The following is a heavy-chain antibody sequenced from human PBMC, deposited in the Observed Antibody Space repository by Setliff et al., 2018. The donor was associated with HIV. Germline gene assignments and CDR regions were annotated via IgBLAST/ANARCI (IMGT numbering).Heavy chain of an antibody. CDR3: ARVGPCYYGSGDVFDI. CDR2: IYYSGST. CDR1: GGSITSSSYF. Sequence: PSETLSLTCTVSGGSITSSSYFWGWIRQPPGKGLEWIGSIYYSGSTYYNPSLKSRVTISVDTSKNQFSLKLRSVTAADTAVYYCARVGPCYYGSGDVFDIWGQGTMVTVSS. D-gene: IGHD3-10*01. J-gene: IGHJ3*02. V-gene: IGHV4-39*07.